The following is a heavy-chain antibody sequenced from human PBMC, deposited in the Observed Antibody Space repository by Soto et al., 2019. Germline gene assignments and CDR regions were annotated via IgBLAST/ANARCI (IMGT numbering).Heavy chain of an antibody. CDR1: GGTFSSHA. CDR3: ARGPRVVVPAAMRYGMDV. D-gene: IGHD2-2*01. J-gene: IGHJ6*02. V-gene: IGHV1-69*13. Sequence: SVKVSCKASGGTFSSHAISWVRQAPGQGLEWMGGIIPIFGTANYAQKFQGRVTITADESTSTAYMELSSLRSEDTAVYYCARGPRVVVPAAMRYGMDVWGQGTTVTVSS. CDR2: IIPIFGTA.